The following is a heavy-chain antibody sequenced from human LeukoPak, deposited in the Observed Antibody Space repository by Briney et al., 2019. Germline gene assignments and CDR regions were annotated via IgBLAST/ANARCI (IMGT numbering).Heavy chain of an antibody. CDR1: GGSFSGYY. Sequence: SETLSLTCAVYGGSFSGYYWSWIRQPPGKGLEWIGYIYYSGSTNYNPSLKSRVTISVDTSKNQFSLKLSSVTAADTAVYYCARDQAGYYYYYGMDVWGQGTTVTVSS. J-gene: IGHJ6*02. V-gene: IGHV4-59*01. CDR2: IYYSGST. CDR3: ARDQAGYYYYYGMDV.